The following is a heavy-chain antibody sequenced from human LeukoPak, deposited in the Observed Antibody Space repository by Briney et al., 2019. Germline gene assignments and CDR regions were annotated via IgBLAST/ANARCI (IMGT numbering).Heavy chain of an antibody. V-gene: IGHV3-20*04. CDR1: GFTFDDYG. Sequence: PGGSLRLSCAASGFTFDDYGMSWVRQAPGKGLEWVSGINWNGGSTGYADSVKGRFTISRDNARNSLYLQMNSLRAEDTAVYYCAELGITMIGGVWGKGTTVTISS. CDR3: AELGITMIGGV. CDR2: INWNGGST. J-gene: IGHJ6*04. D-gene: IGHD3-10*02.